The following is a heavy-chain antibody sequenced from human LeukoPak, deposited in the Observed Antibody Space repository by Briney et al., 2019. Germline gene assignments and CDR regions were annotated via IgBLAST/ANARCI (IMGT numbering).Heavy chain of an antibody. CDR2: INHSGSS. CDR3: ARGINYYYDSSGY. J-gene: IGHJ4*02. CDR1: GGSFSGYY. V-gene: IGHV4-34*01. D-gene: IGHD3-22*01. Sequence: SETLSLTCAVYGGSFSGYYWSWIRQPPGKGLEWIGEINHSGSSNYNPSLKSRVTISVDTSKNQFSLKLSSVTAADTAVYYCARGINYYYDSSGYWGQGTLVTVSS.